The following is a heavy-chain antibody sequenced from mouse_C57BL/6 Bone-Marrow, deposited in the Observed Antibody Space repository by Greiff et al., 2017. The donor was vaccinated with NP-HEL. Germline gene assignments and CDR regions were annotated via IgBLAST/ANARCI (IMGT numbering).Heavy chain of an antibody. CDR1: GYSITSGYY. J-gene: IGHJ1*03. Sequence: ESGPGLVKPSQSLSLTCSVTGYSITSGYYWNWNRQFPGNKLEWMGYISYDGGNNYNPSFKNQTFITRDTSTNQSFLKLNAVTTEDTATYYCARYPLYYGTFYWYFDVWGTGTTVTVSS. CDR3: ARYPLYYGTFYWYFDV. CDR2: ISYDGGN. D-gene: IGHD1-1*01. V-gene: IGHV3-6*01.